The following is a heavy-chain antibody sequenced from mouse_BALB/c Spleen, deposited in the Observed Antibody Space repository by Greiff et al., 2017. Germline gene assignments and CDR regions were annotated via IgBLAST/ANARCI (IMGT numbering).Heavy chain of an antibody. CDR1: GFTFSSYG. V-gene: IGHV5-6*01. D-gene: IGHD3-1*01. CDR2: ISSGGSYT. J-gene: IGHJ4*01. Sequence: EVKLMESGGHLVKPGGSLKLSCAASGFTFSSYGMSWVRQTPDKRLEWVATISSGGSYTYYPDSVKGRFTISRDNAKNTLYLHMSSLKSEDTAMYYCARHGWGDLGLRGDYWGQGTSVTVSS. CDR3: ARHGWGDLGLRGDY.